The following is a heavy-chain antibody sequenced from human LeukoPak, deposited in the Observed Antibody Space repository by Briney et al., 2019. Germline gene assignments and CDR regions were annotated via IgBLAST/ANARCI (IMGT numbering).Heavy chain of an antibody. J-gene: IGHJ5*02. CDR3: AKDNSPGWFGP. D-gene: IGHD4-11*01. V-gene: IGHV3-74*01. CDR1: GFTFSNYW. CDR2: ISTDGSTT. Sequence: GGSLRLSCAASGFTFSNYWMHWVRQGPEKGLGLVARISTDGSTTSYADSVKGGFTISRDNAKNTVYLQMNSLRAEDTAVYYCAKDNSPGWFGPWGQGTLVTVSS.